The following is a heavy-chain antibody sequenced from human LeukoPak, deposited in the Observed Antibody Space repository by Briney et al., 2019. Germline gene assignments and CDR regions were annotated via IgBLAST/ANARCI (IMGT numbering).Heavy chain of an antibody. Sequence: GGSLRLSCAASGFTFSSYSMNWVRQAPGKGLEWVSYISSSSSTIYYADSVKGRFTISRDNAKNSLYLQMNSLRAEDTAVYYRARDRGYCYYYMDVWGKGTTVTVSS. CDR2: ISSSSSTI. V-gene: IGHV3-48*01. CDR1: GFTFSSYS. CDR3: ARDRGYCYYYMDV. J-gene: IGHJ6*03.